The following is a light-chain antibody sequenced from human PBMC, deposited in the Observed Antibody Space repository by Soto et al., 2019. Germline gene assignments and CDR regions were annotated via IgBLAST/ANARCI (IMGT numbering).Light chain of an antibody. Sequence: VMMQAPATLSMSPGERAAVSCRASHRVSSYLAWWQQKPGQAPRLLIDATCTRATGIPARFSGSGSGTEFTLKMNSGQSEDFAVCWCRRYNNGPVACGGET. V-gene: IGKV3-15*01. J-gene: IGKJ4*01. CDR2: ATC. CDR3: RRYNNGPVA. CDR1: HRVSSY.